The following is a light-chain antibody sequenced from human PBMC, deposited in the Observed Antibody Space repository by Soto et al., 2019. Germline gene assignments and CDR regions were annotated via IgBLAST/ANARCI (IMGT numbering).Light chain of an antibody. CDR3: QQANSFPLT. CDR2: AAS. CDR1: QAIGTW. V-gene: IGKV1-12*01. Sequence: DILMTQSPSSVSASVGARVTITCRASQAIGTWLAWFQQKPGEAPNLLIYAASSLQSEVPSRFSGSGSGTDFTLTISSLQPEDFATYYCQQANSFPLTFGGGTKVEIK. J-gene: IGKJ4*01.